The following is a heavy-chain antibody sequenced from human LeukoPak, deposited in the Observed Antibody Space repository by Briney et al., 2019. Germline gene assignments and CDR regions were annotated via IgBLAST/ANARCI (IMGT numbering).Heavy chain of an antibody. D-gene: IGHD2-8*01. CDR1: GGSISSSSYY. J-gene: IGHJ4*02. Sequence: SETLSLTCTVSGGSISSSSYYWGWIRQPPGKGLEWIGSIYYSGSTYYNPSLKSRVTISVDTSKNQFSLKLSSVTAADTAVYYCARDRPDIVLMVYALEFDYWGQGTLVTVSS. CDR2: IYYSGST. CDR3: ARDRPDIVLMVYALEFDY. V-gene: IGHV4-39*07.